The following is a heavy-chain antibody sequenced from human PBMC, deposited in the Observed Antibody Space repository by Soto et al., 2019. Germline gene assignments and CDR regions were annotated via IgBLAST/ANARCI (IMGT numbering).Heavy chain of an antibody. Sequence: GGSLRLSCAASGLPFSSYSMNWVRQAPGKGLEWVSSISSSSSYIYYADSVKGRFTISRDNAKNSLYLQMNSLRAEDTAVYYCAREALRDSSGYYYSWGQGTLVTVSS. D-gene: IGHD3-22*01. CDR1: GLPFSSYS. J-gene: IGHJ4*02. V-gene: IGHV3-21*01. CDR3: AREALRDSSGYYYS. CDR2: ISSSSSYI.